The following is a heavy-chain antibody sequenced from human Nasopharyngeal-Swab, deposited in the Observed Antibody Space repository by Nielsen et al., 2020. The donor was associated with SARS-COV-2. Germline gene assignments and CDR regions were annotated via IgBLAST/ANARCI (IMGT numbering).Heavy chain of an antibody. Sequence: VRQAPGKGLEWVSAISGSGGSTYYADSVKGRFTISRDNSKNTLYLQMNSLRAEDTAVYYCAKGSRGYCSGGSCYLHYFDYWGQGTLVTVSS. CDR2: ISGSGGST. CDR3: AKGSRGYCSGGSCYLHYFDY. J-gene: IGHJ4*02. D-gene: IGHD2-15*01. V-gene: IGHV3-23*01.